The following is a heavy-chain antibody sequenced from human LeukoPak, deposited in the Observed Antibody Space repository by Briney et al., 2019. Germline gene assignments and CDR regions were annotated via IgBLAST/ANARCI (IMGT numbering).Heavy chain of an antibody. CDR2: IYYSGST. V-gene: IGHV4-59*12. D-gene: IGHD2-15*01. CDR3: AGSTCSGGSCYSGDYFDY. CDR1: GGSISTYY. Sequence: SETLSLTCTVSGGSISTYYWSWIRQPPGRGLEWIGYIYYSGSTNYNPSLKSRVTISVDTSKNQFSLKLSSVTAADTAVYYCAGSTCSGGSCYSGDYFDYWGQGTLVTVSS. J-gene: IGHJ4*02.